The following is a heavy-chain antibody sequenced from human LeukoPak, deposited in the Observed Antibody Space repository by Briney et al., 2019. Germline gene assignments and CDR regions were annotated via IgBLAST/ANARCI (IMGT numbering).Heavy chain of an antibody. CDR3: ARAGNAWNAYHDF. V-gene: IGHV1-18*01. Sequence: GASVKVSCKASGYTFTSYGISWVRQAPGQGLEWMGWISAYTGNTNYAQNFQGRGTMTADTSASTASMELRNLRSDDTAVYYCARAGNAWNAYHDFWGQGTLVTVSS. CDR1: GYTFTSYG. CDR2: ISAYTGNT. D-gene: IGHD1-1*01. J-gene: IGHJ4*02.